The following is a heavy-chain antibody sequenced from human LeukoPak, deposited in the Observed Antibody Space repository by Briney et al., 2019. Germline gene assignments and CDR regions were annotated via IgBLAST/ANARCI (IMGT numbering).Heavy chain of an antibody. J-gene: IGHJ4*02. CDR3: ARDQTYSGSGIYTYFDY. CDR2: IYYSGST. CDR1: GGSISSYY. V-gene: IGHV4-39*07. D-gene: IGHD3-10*01. Sequence: SETLSLTCTVSGGSISSYYWSWIRQPPGKGLEWIWSIYYSGSTYYNPSLKSRVTISVDTSKNQFSLKLSSVTAADTAVYYCARDQTYSGSGIYTYFDYWGQGILVTVSS.